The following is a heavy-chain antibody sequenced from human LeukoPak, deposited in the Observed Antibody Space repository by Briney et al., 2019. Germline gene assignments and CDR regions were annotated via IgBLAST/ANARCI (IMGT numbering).Heavy chain of an antibody. CDR2: INPGDSDT. Sequence: GDSLKISCKASGNRFSNSWLGWVRQMPGKGLEWMGIINPGDSDTRYSPSFQGQVTISADKSISTAYLQWTSQKASDTAMYYCARHRQGFVYWGQGTLVTVSS. CDR3: ARHRQGFVY. V-gene: IGHV5-51*01. J-gene: IGHJ4*02. CDR1: GNRFSNSW.